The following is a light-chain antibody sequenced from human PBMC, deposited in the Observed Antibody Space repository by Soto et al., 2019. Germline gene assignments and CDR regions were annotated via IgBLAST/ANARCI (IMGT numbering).Light chain of an antibody. Sequence: QSVLTQPPSASGTPGQRVTFSCSGSRSNIGSNTVNWYQHLPGTAPKFLIYSNDQRPSGVPDRFSGSKSGTSASLAISGLQSEDEADYYCATWDDSLDGPLFGGGTQLTVL. J-gene: IGLJ2*01. CDR1: RSNIGSNT. CDR2: SND. CDR3: ATWDDSLDGPL. V-gene: IGLV1-44*01.